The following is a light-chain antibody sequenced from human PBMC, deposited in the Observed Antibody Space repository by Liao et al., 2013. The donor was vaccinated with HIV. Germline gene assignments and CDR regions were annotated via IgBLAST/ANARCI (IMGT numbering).Light chain of an antibody. V-gene: IGLV3-21*01. CDR1: SIGSKS. Sequence: SYVLTQPSSLSVAPGKTARMTCGGNSIGSKSVHWYQQKPGQAPVLVISHDTDRPSGIPERFSGSTSGTRVTLTISGVQAGDEADYFCQSLDNSGAVVFGGGTKLTV. CDR3: QSLDNSGAVV. CDR2: HDT. J-gene: IGLJ2*01.